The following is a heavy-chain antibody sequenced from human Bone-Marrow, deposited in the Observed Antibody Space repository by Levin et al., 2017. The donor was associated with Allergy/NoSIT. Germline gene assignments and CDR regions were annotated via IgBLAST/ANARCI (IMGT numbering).Heavy chain of an antibody. D-gene: IGHD3-10*01. CDR2: IVVGTSNT. CDR1: GFTFSSSA. J-gene: IGHJ4*02. V-gene: IGHV1-58*01. Sequence: GASVKVSCKASGFTFSSSALHWVRQARGQRPEWIGCIVVGTSNTKYAQKFQGRVILTSDMSTSTAYMELSSLRSEDTAVYYCAGSGNYLPYFDSWGQGTLVTVSS. CDR3: AGSGNYLPYFDS.